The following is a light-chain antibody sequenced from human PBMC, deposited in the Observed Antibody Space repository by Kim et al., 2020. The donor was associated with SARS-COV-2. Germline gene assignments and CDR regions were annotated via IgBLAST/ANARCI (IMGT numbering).Light chain of an antibody. CDR1: SLRTYY. CDR3: NSRDSNDNVV. J-gene: IGLJ2*01. Sequence: VALGQTVSITCQGDSLRTYYATWYQQTPGQAPIVVIYGKNNRPSGISDRFSGSSSGNTASLTITGTQAGDEADYYCNSRDSNDNVVFGGGTKLTVL. CDR2: GKN. V-gene: IGLV3-19*01.